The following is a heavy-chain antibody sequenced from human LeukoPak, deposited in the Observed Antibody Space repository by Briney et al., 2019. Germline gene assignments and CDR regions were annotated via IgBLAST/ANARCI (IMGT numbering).Heavy chain of an antibody. CDR2: ISAYNGNT. D-gene: IGHD2-2*01. J-gene: IGHJ5*02. V-gene: IGHV1-18*01. CDR3: ARDRGCSSTSCCMTGGWFDP. Sequence: ASVKVSCKASGYTFTSYGISWVRQAPGQGLEWMGWISAYNGNTNYAQKLQGRVTMTTDTSTSTAYMELRSLRSDDTAVYYCARDRGCSSTSCCMTGGWFDPWGQGTLVTVSS. CDR1: GYTFTSYG.